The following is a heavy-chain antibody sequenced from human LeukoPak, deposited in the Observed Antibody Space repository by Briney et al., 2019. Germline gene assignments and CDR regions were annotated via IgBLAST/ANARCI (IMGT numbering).Heavy chain of an antibody. CDR2: IYPGDSDT. CDR1: EYTFTNYW. D-gene: IGHD6-13*01. CDR3: ARRRFSSSWYDAFDI. J-gene: IGHJ3*02. V-gene: IGHV5-51*01. Sequence: GESLKISCKGSEYTFTNYWIGWVRQMPGKGLEWMGIIYPGDSDTRYSPSFQGQVTISADKSISTAYLQWSSLKASDTAMYYCARRRFSSSWYDAFDIWGQGTMVTVSS.